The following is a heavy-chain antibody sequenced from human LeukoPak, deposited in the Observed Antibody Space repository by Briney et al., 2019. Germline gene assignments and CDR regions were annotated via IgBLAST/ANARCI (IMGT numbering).Heavy chain of an antibody. CDR2: ISYDGSNK. CDR1: GFTFSSYG. J-gene: IGHJ4*02. D-gene: IGHD3-10*01. V-gene: IGHV3-30*18. Sequence: GGSLRLSCAASGFTFSSYGMHWVRQAPGKGLEWVAVISYDGSNKYYADSVKGRFTISRDNSKNTLYLQMNSLRAEDTAVYYCAKGSEGSGSYYSYWGQGTLVTVSS. CDR3: AKGSEGSGSYYSY.